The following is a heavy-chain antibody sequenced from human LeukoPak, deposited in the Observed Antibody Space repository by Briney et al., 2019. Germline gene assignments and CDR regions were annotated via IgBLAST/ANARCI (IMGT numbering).Heavy chain of an antibody. CDR3: ATLGEDWGPLPFDY. Sequence: ASVKVSCKVSGYTLTELSMHWVRQAPGKGLEWMGGFDPEDGETIYAQKFQGRVTMTEDTSTDTAYMDLSSLRSEDTAVYYCATLGEDWGPLPFDYWGQGTLVTVSS. CDR1: GYTLTELS. J-gene: IGHJ4*02. CDR2: FDPEDGET. V-gene: IGHV1-24*01. D-gene: IGHD3/OR15-3a*01.